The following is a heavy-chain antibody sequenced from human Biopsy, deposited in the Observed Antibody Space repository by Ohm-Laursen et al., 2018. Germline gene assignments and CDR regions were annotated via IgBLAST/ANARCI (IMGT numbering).Heavy chain of an antibody. CDR3: AREAIGYQLPCDD. Sequence: SSVKASCKASTGTFDSYGVTWARQAPGQGLGWMGRIIPILRTTTYAPKCQGRVTFTADKSSSTAYLELSSLTSEDTAMFYCAREAIGYQLPCDDWGQGTLVTVSS. D-gene: IGHD2-15*01. V-gene: IGHV1-69*04. J-gene: IGHJ4*02. CDR1: TGTFDSYG. CDR2: IIPILRTT.